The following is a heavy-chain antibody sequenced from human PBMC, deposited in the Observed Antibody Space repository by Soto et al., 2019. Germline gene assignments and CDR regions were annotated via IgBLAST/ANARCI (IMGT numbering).Heavy chain of an antibody. CDR1: GFTFSSYY. Sequence: LRLSCAASGFTFSSYYMTWVRQAPGKGPEWVANIKPDGSEQYYVDSVKGRFTISRDNANNSLYLQMNSLRAEDTAVYFCARGNWNYYYGFDVWGQGPTVTVSS. V-gene: IGHV3-7*01. CDR2: IKPDGSEQ. CDR3: ARGNWNYYYGFDV. D-gene: IGHD1-20*01. J-gene: IGHJ6*02.